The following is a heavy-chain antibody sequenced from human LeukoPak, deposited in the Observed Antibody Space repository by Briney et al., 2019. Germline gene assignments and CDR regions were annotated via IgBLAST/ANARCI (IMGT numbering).Heavy chain of an antibody. D-gene: IGHD4-17*01. J-gene: IGHJ4*02. V-gene: IGHV4-4*07. CDR2: IYTSGST. CDR3: ARDRGYGDSFDY. Sequence: SETLSLTCTVSGASISSYYWSWIRQPAGKGLEWIGRIYTSGSTNYNPSLKSRVTMSVDTSKNQVSLNVSSVTAADTAVYYCARDRGYGDSFDYWGQGTLVTVSS. CDR1: GASISSYY.